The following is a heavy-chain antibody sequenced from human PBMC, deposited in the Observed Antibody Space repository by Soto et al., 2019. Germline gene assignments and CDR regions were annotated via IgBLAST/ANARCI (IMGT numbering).Heavy chain of an antibody. V-gene: IGHV3-33*01. CDR1: GFTFSSYG. CDR2: IWYDGSNK. J-gene: IGHJ6*02. D-gene: IGHD6-19*01. Sequence: GGSLRLSCAASGFTFSSYGMHWVRQAPGKGLEWVAVIWYDGSNKYYADSVKGRFTISRDNSKNTLYLQMNSLRAEDTAVYYCARGPASVAGYYYYGMDVWGQGTTVTVSS. CDR3: ARGPASVAGYYYYGMDV.